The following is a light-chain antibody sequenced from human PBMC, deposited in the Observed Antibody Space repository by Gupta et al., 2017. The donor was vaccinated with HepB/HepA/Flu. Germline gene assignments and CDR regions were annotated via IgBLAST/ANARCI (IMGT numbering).Light chain of an antibody. CDR2: WAS. Sequence: DIGLTQSPDSLAVSLGGTATITCKSNKTVLSTSNNKNHLAWYQQRPGQPPNLLIHWASTRESGVPDRFSGSGSVTDFTLTISRLQAEDVAVYYCNQYYDTPTYGQGTRVEIK. CDR1: KTVLSTSNNKNH. J-gene: IGKJ1*01. CDR3: NQYYDTPT. V-gene: IGKV4-1*01.